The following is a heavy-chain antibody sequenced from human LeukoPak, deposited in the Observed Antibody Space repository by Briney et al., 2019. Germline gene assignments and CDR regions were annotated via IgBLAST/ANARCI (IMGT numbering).Heavy chain of an antibody. CDR2: ISWNSGSI. CDR3: AKGGNWARFEN. J-gene: IGHJ4*02. D-gene: IGHD7-27*01. V-gene: IGHV3-9*01. Sequence: PGRSLRLSCAASGFTFDDYAMHWVRQAPGKGLEWVSGISWNSGSIGYADSVKGRFTISRDNSKNTLYLQMNSPRAEDTAAYYCAKGGNWARFENWGQGTLVTVSS. CDR1: GFTFDDYA.